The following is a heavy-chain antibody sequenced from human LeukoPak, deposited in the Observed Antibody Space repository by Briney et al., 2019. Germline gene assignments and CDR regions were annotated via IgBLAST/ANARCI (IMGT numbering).Heavy chain of an antibody. Sequence: ASVKVSCKVSGYTLTELSMHWVRQAPGKGLEWMGWISAYNGNTNYAQKLQGRVTMTTDTSTSTAYMELRSLRSDDTAVYYCARWVPMIVAIDYWGQGTLVTVSS. J-gene: IGHJ4*02. D-gene: IGHD3-22*01. CDR3: ARWVPMIVAIDY. CDR2: ISAYNGNT. CDR1: GYTLTELS. V-gene: IGHV1-18*01.